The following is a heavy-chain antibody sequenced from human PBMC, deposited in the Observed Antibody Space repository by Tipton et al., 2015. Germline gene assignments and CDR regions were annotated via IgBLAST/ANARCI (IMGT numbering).Heavy chain of an antibody. J-gene: IGHJ4*02. CDR2: IYSNGHT. Sequence: TLSLTCAVYGGSFSGYYWGWIRQPPGKGLEWIGTIYSNGHTFYNPSLKSGLTMSLDTFKNQFNLNLSSVTAADRAVYYCASSNYYDTCWYWGQGTLVTVSS. CDR1: GGSFSGYY. D-gene: IGHD3-22*01. CDR3: ASSNYYDTCWY. V-gene: IGHV4-34*10.